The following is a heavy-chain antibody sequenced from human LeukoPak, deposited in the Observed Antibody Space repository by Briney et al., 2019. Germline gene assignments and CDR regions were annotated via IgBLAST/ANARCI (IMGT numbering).Heavy chain of an antibody. D-gene: IGHD2-15*01. CDR1: GFTFTDYT. J-gene: IGHJ4*02. Sequence: GGSLSQPCAASGFTFTDYTSHGVRQAPGKGLEYVAGISADGADTGHANSVKGRFTISRVNSKNTLYLQMGSLRPEDMAVYYCVRGWWQPLGHFYCWGQGTPVTVSS. V-gene: IGHV3-64*01. CDR3: VRGWWQPLGHFYC. CDR2: ISADGADT.